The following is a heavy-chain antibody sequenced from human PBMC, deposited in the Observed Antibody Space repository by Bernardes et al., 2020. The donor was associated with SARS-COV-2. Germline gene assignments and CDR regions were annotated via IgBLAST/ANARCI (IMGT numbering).Heavy chain of an antibody. CDR2: ITSSGGTA. Sequence: GGSLRLSCSASGFIFSEHGMHWVRQAPGKGLQFVAAITSSGGTAYYADSVKDRFTISRDNSNNTLFLQMSRLRAEDTAVYYCVAAPGSGNCYRHWGQGTLVTVSS. D-gene: IGHD2-21*01. J-gene: IGHJ4*02. CDR1: GFIFSEHG. V-gene: IGHV3-64D*06. CDR3: VAAPGSGNCYRH.